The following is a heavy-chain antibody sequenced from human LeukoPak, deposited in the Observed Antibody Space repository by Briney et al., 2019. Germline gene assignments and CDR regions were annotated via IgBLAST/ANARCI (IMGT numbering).Heavy chain of an antibody. Sequence: ASVKVSCKASGYSFSSYDINWVRQATGHGLEGMGWMNPNSGNTGYAQEFQGRVSMTRNTSINTAYMELSSLRSEDTALYFCTRAGERPIRYFDCWGQGTLVTVSS. V-gene: IGHV1-8*01. J-gene: IGHJ4*02. CDR1: GYSFSSYD. CDR3: TRAGERPIRYFDC. CDR2: MNPNSGNT. D-gene: IGHD3-9*01.